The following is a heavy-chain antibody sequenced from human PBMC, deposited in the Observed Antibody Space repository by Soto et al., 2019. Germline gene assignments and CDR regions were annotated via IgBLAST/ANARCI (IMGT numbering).Heavy chain of an antibody. D-gene: IGHD3-16*01. CDR2: IIPIFNAT. V-gene: IGHV1-69*06. CDR1: GGTFSSCA. Sequence: VQLVQSGAEVKKPGSSVKVACKASGGTFSSCAISWVRQAPGKGLEWMGGIIPIFNATNYSQHFQGRVTVTADKFMSIAYMELSSLRSEDTAVYYCAIESEESGGYGMDVWGQGTAVTVSS. J-gene: IGHJ6*02. CDR3: AIESEESGGYGMDV.